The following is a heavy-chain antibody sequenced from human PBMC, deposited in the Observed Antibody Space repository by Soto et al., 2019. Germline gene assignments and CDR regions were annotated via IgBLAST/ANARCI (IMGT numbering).Heavy chain of an antibody. J-gene: IGHJ4*02. CDR3: ARTLSGFVL. Sequence: GSLTVSCAASGVAFSSYSMNWVRQAPGKGLEWVSSISSSSSYIYYADSVKGRFTISRDNAKNSLYLQMNSLRAEDTAVYYCARTLSGFVLWGQGTLVTVSS. V-gene: IGHV3-21*01. CDR1: GVAFSSYS. CDR2: ISSSSSYI. D-gene: IGHD6-19*01.